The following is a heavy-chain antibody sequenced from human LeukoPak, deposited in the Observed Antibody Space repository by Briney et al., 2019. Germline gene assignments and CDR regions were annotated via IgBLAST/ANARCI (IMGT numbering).Heavy chain of an antibody. Sequence: GGSLRLSCAVSGLTFSTYSMTWVRQGPGKGLEWVSSIYNSGAKIFYADSVKGRFTISRDNSKNMLYLQMNSLRVEDTAVYYCAKDVAPDSGWDLDYWGQGTLVTVSS. CDR1: GLTFSTYS. J-gene: IGHJ4*02. CDR3: AKDVAPDSGWDLDY. CDR2: IYNSGAKI. D-gene: IGHD6-19*01. V-gene: IGHV3-23*01.